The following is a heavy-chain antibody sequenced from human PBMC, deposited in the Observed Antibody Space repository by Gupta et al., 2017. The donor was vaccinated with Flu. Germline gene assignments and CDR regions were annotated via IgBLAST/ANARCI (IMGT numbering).Heavy chain of an antibody. Sequence: QVQLQESGPGLVNPSQTLSLTCTVPGDSINSGSYYWSWIRQPAGKGLEWIGRFHTSGSTHYNPSLNSRVTISVDTSKNQFSLNLSSVTAADTAVYYCARGTYYADFVYWGQGTLVTVSS. CDR3: ARGTYYADFVY. V-gene: IGHV4-61*02. CDR2: FHTSGST. D-gene: IGHD3-10*01. J-gene: IGHJ4*02. CDR1: GDSINSGSYY.